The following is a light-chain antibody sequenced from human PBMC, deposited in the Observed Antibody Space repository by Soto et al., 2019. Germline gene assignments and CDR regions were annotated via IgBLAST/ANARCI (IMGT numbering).Light chain of an antibody. V-gene: IGKV1-6*01. CDR3: LLDYNYPLT. J-gene: IGKJ1*01. CDR2: AAS. Sequence: AIQMTQSPSSLSASVGDRVTITCRASQGIRNDLGWYQQKPGKAPKLLIYAASSLQSGVPSRFSGSGSGTDFTLTISILQPEDFATYYCLLDYNYPLTFGQGTKVEIK. CDR1: QGIRND.